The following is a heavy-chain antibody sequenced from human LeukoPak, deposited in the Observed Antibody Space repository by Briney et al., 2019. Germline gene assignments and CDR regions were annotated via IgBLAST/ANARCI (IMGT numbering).Heavy chain of an antibody. V-gene: IGHV4-34*01. CDR1: GGSFSGYY. CDR3: ARGERLNTMTQGGCAFDI. Sequence: PSETLSLTCAVYGGSFSGYYWSWIRQPPGNGLEWIGEINHSGSTNYNPSLKSRVTISVDTSKNQFSLKLSSVTAADTAVYYCARGERLNTMTQGGCAFDIWGQGTMVTVSS. J-gene: IGHJ3*02. D-gene: IGHD3-22*01. CDR2: INHSGST.